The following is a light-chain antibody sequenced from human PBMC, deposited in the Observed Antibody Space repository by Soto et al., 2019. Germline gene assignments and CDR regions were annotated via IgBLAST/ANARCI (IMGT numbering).Light chain of an antibody. Sequence: QSVLTQPPSASGTPGQRVTISCSGSSSNIGSNTINWYQQLPGTAPKLLIYSNNQRPSGVPDRFSGSKSGTSASLAISGLQSEDEADYYCAAWDASLNANHVFGTGTKLTVL. CDR3: AAWDASLNANHV. J-gene: IGLJ1*01. CDR1: SSNIGSNT. V-gene: IGLV1-44*01. CDR2: SNN.